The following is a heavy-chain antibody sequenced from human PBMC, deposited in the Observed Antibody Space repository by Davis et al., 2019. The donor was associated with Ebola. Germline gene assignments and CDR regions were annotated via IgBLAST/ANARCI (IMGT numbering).Heavy chain of an antibody. J-gene: IGHJ6*04. CDR2: IYYSGST. CDR3: ARGYYYYGMDV. CDR1: GGSISSGGYY. V-gene: IGHV4-31*03. Sequence: SETLSLTCTVSGGSISSGGYYWSWIRQHLGKGLEWIGYIYYSGSTYYNPSLKSRVTISVDTSKNQFSLKLSSVTAADTAVYYCARGYYYYGMDVWGKGTTVIVSS.